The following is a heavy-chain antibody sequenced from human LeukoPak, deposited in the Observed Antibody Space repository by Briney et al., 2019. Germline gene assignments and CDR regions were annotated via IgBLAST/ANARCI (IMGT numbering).Heavy chain of an antibody. CDR1: GYTFSSYS. CDR2: ISSSSSYI. CDR3: ARSLFGEYYFDY. D-gene: IGHD3-10*01. J-gene: IGHJ4*02. V-gene: IGHV3-21*01. Sequence: GGSLRLSCAVSGYTFSSYSMNWVRQAPGKGLEWVSSISSSSSYIYYADSVKGRFTISRDNAKNSLYLQMNSLRAEDTAVYYCARSLFGEYYFDYWGQGTLVTVSS.